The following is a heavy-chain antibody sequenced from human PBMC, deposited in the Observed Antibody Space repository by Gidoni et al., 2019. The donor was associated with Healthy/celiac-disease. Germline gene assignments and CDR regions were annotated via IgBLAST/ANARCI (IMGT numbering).Heavy chain of an antibody. V-gene: IGHV3-30-3*01. J-gene: IGHJ3*02. Sequence: QVQLVESGGGVVQPGRSLRLSCAASGFTFSSYAMHWVRQAPGKGLEWVAVISYDGSKKYYADSVKCRFTISRDNSKNTLYLQMNSLRAEDTAVYYCAVEVDAFDIWGQGTMVTVSS. CDR2: ISYDGSKK. CDR3: AVEVDAFDI. CDR1: GFTFSSYA.